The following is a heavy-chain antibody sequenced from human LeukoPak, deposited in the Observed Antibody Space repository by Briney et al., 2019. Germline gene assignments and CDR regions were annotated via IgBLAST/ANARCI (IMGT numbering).Heavy chain of an antibody. J-gene: IGHJ4*02. CDR1: GFTFSSYA. V-gene: IGHV3-23*01. D-gene: IGHD1-26*01. CDR3: AKVVGATTAGLFDY. Sequence: GGSLRLSCAASGFTFSSYAMSWVRQAPGKGLEWVSAISGSGGSTYYADSVKGRSTISRDNSKNTLYLQMNSLRAEDTAVYYCAKVVGATTAGLFDYWGQGTLVTVSS. CDR2: ISGSGGST.